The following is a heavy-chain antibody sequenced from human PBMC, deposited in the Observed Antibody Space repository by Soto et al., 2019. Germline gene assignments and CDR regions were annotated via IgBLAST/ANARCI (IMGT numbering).Heavy chain of an antibody. J-gene: IGHJ4*02. Sequence: PSETLSLTCTVSGGSISSYYWSWIRQPPGKGLEWIGYIYYSGSTNYNPSLKSRVTISVDTSKNQFSLKLSSVTAADTAVYYCARVEVGATHFFDYWGQGTLVTVSS. CDR1: GGSISSYY. CDR3: ARVEVGATHFFDY. D-gene: IGHD1-26*01. CDR2: IYYSGST. V-gene: IGHV4-59*08.